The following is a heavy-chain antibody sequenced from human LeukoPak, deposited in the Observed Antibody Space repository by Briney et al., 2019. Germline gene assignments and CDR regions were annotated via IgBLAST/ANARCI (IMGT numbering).Heavy chain of an antibody. CDR3: ARDLRYCSSTSCHPPGAFDI. CDR2: IYHSGST. D-gene: IGHD2-2*01. J-gene: IGHJ3*02. V-gene: IGHV4-38-2*02. Sequence: PSETLSLTCTVSGYSISSGYYWGWIRQPPGKGLEWIGSIYHSGSTYYNPSLKSRVTISVDTSKNQFSLKLSSVTAADTAVYYCARDLRYCSSTSCHPPGAFDIWGQGTMVTVSS. CDR1: GYSISSGYY.